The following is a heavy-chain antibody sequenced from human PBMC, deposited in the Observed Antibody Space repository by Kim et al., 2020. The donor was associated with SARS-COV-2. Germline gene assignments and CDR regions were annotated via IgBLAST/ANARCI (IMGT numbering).Heavy chain of an antibody. D-gene: IGHD1-1*01. V-gene: IGHV4-34*01. CDR3: ARGLRYRYGMDV. CDR2: INHSGST. CDR1: GGSFSGYY. J-gene: IGHJ6*02. Sequence: SETLSLTCAVYGGSFSGYYWSWIRQPPGKGLEWIGEINHSGSTNYNPSLKSRVTISVDTSKNQFSLKLSSVTAADTAVYYCARGLRYRYGMDVWGQGTTVTVSS.